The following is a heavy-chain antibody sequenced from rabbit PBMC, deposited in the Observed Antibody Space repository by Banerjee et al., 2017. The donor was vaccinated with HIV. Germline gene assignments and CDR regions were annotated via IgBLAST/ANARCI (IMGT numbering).Heavy chain of an antibody. V-gene: IGHV1S45*01. CDR1: GFSFSDIYF. CDR3: ARSPYGGYDYGLGL. Sequence: QEQLEESGGGLVRPEGSLTLTCTASGFSFSDIYFMCWVRRAPGKGLEWIACIVSSSHATWYASWAKGRFTISKTSSTMVTLQMTTLTAADTATYFCARSPYGGYDYGLGLWGQGTLVTVS. CDR2: IVSSSHAT. D-gene: IGHD6-1*01. J-gene: IGHJ4*01.